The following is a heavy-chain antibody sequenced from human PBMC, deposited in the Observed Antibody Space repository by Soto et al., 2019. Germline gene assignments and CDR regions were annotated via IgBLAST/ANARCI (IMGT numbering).Heavy chain of an antibody. D-gene: IGHD3-9*01. Sequence: GGSLRLSCATSGFTFSVYSMNWVRQAPGKGLEWISYISSTGSAMYYADSVKGRFTISRDNDNKSLYLQMNSLRDEDTAVYYCVRDRTNYDSVTGYYITGIDVWGQGTTVTVSS. J-gene: IGHJ6*02. CDR1: GFTFSVYS. CDR3: VRDRTNYDSVTGYYITGIDV. V-gene: IGHV3-48*02. CDR2: ISSTGSAM.